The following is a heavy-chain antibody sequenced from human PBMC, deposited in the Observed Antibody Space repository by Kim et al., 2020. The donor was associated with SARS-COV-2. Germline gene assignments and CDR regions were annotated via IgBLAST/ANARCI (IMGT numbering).Heavy chain of an antibody. Sequence: SETLSLTCAVYGGSFSGYFWTWIRQPPGKGLEWIGEINHSGSTNYNPSLKSRVTISVDTSKNQFSLRLSSVTAADTAVYYCARGWAGILTDFVPDWGQGTLVTVSS. D-gene: IGHD3-9*01. CDR1: GGSFSGYF. V-gene: IGHV4-34*01. CDR2: INHSGST. CDR3: ARGWAGILTDFVPD. J-gene: IGHJ4*02.